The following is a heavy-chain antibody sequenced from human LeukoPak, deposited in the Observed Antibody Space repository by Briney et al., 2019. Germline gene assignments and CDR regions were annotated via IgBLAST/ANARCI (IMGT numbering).Heavy chain of an antibody. Sequence: SVKVSCKASGGTFTSYAISWVRQAPGQGLEWMGGIIPLFGTTDYAQKFQGRVTFTADEPTTTAYMELISLRSEDTAVYYCARVLAARPLGPFDYWGQGTLVTVSS. D-gene: IGHD6-6*01. CDR1: GGTFTSYA. J-gene: IGHJ4*02. CDR3: ARVLAARPLGPFDY. V-gene: IGHV1-69*01. CDR2: IIPLFGTT.